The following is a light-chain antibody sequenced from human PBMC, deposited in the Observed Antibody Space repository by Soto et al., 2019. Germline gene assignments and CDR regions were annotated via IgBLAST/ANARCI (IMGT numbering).Light chain of an antibody. J-gene: IGKJ4*01. CDR2: DAS. V-gene: IGKV3-11*01. CDR1: QSVSSY. CDR3: QQRSDWPST. Sequence: EIVLTQSPATLSLSPGNRATLSCRASQSVSSYLAWYQQKPGQAPRLLIYDASTRATGIPARFSGSGSGTDFTRTITGLEPEDFAVYYCQQRSDWPSTCGGGPKVEIK.